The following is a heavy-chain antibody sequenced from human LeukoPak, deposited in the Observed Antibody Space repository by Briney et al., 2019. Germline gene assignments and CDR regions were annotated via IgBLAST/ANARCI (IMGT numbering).Heavy chain of an antibody. Sequence: GGSLRLSCAASGFTFNIYGMSWVRQAPGKGLEWVSGISGSGGNTYYADSVKGRFTISRDNSKNTLYLQMNSLRAEDTAVYYCAKDRRAVEMATNRNDYWGQGTLVTVSS. CDR1: GFTFNIYG. V-gene: IGHV3-23*01. J-gene: IGHJ4*02. D-gene: IGHD5-24*01. CDR2: ISGSGGNT. CDR3: AKDRRAVEMATNRNDY.